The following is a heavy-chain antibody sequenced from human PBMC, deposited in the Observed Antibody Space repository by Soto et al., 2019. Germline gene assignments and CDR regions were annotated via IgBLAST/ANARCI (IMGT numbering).Heavy chain of an antibody. CDR3: AREGNYHEF. J-gene: IGHJ4*02. D-gene: IGHD3-10*01. CDR1: GFPFGIYT. CDR2: ISSSGTYI. Sequence: GGSLRLSCETSGFPFGIYTMNRVRQAPGKGLEWVSSISSSGTYIDYADSVEGRFAISRDDAKNSVFLEMTSLRVDDTAVYYCAREGNYHEFWGQGTLVTVSS. V-gene: IGHV3-21*01.